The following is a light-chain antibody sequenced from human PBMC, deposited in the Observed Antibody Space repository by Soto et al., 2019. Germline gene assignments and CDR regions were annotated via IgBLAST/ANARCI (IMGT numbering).Light chain of an antibody. J-gene: IGLJ2*01. CDR3: CSYAGINTVV. V-gene: IGLV2-23*01. Sequence: QSVLTQPASVSGSPGQSITISCTGTSSDVGSYNLVSWYQQHPGQAPKLMIYEDSKRPSGVSNRFSGSKSGNTASLTISGLQAEDEADYYCCSYAGINTVVFGGGTKVTVL. CDR1: SSDVGSYNL. CDR2: EDS.